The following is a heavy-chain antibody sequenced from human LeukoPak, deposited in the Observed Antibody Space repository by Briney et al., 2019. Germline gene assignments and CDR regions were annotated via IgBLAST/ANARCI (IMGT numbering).Heavy chain of an antibody. CDR3: ARRSPYSTGWSSYFDY. Sequence: SETLSLTCVVSGGSISSLNWWTWVRQPPGKGLEWIGEIYHSGNINSNPSLTSRVTISLDESKNQFSLKVTSVTAADTAVYYCARRSPYSTGWSSYFDYWGQGALVTVSS. CDR2: IYHSGNI. J-gene: IGHJ4*02. D-gene: IGHD6-19*01. V-gene: IGHV4-4*02. CDR1: GGSISSLNW.